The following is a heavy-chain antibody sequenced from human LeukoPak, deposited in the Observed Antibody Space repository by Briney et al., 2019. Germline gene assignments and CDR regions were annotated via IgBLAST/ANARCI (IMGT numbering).Heavy chain of an antibody. CDR1: GGSFSSTSYY. CDR2: IYYSGST. V-gene: IGHV4-39*01. Sequence: SETLSLTCSVSGGSFSSTSYYWGWVRQPPGKGLEWIGSIYYSGSTYYNPSLKSRVTISVDTSKNQFSLKLSSVTAADTAVYYCARTIYITMVRGVITRARIFDYWGQGILVTVSS. D-gene: IGHD3-10*01. J-gene: IGHJ4*02. CDR3: ARTIYITMVRGVITRARIFDY.